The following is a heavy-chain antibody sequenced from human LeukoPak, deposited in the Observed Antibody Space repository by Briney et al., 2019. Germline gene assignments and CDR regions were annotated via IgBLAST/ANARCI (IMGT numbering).Heavy chain of an antibody. V-gene: IGHV3-21*01. CDR2: FTAYSGASI. J-gene: IGHJ4*02. Sequence: PGGSLRLSCTASGFTFSSYNMNWVRQAPGKGLEWVSSFTAYSGASIYYADSVRGRFTISRDNAKNPLYLQINSLRAEDTAVYYCARGTYSGYDSSFDYWGQGTLVTVSS. CDR3: ARGTYSGYDSSFDY. CDR1: GFTFSSYN. D-gene: IGHD5-12*01.